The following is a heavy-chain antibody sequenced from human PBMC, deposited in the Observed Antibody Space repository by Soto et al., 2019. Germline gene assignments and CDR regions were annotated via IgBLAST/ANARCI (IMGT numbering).Heavy chain of an antibody. V-gene: IGHV1-3*01. CDR3: ASSATTADYYYGMDV. J-gene: IGHJ6*02. CDR2: INAGNGNT. CDR1: GYTFTSYA. Sequence: VSCKASGYTFTSYAMHWVRQAPGQRLEWMGWINAGNGNTKYSQKFQGRVTITRDTSASTAYMELSSLRSEDTAVYYCASSATTADYYYGMDVWGQGTTVTVSS. D-gene: IGHD1-26*01.